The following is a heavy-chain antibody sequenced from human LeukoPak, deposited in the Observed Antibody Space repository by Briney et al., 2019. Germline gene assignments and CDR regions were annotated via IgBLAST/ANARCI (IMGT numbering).Heavy chain of an antibody. J-gene: IGHJ3*02. Sequence: PGGSPRLSCAASGFIFSSYSMNWVRQAPGKGLEWVSYISRSSSTIYYADSVKGRFTISRDNAKNSLYLQMNSLRAEDTAVYYCARDPYSSSAFDIWGQGTMVTVSS. V-gene: IGHV3-48*01. CDR2: ISRSSSTI. CDR3: ARDPYSSSAFDI. CDR1: GFIFSSYS. D-gene: IGHD6-6*01.